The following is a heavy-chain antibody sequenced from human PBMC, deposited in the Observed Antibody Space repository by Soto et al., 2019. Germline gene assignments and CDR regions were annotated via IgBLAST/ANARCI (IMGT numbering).Heavy chain of an antibody. V-gene: IGHV4-59*01. J-gene: IGHJ3*02. Sequence: SETLSLTCTVSGGSISSYYWSWIRQPPGKGLEWIGYIYYSGSTNYNPSLKSRVTISVDTSKNQFSLKLSSVTAADTAVYYCARVPKLPRIGAFDIWGQGTMVTVSS. CDR1: GGSISSYY. CDR3: ARVPKLPRIGAFDI. CDR2: IYYSGST. D-gene: IGHD3-10*01.